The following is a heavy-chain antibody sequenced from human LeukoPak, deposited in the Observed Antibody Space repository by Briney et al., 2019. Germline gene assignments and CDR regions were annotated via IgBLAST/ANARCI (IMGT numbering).Heavy chain of an antibody. CDR2: IFYNGNT. CDR3: ARGRLGPVYYYYYYGMDV. D-gene: IGHD2-8*01. J-gene: IGHJ6*02. CDR1: GGSIGGYF. Sequence: SETLSLTCTVSGGSIGGYFWSWLRQPPGKGLEWVGWIFYNGNTNYNSSLKSRLTMSVDASKNQFYLKLNSVTAADTAVYYCARGRLGPVYYYYYYGMDVWGQGTTVTVSS. V-gene: IGHV4-59*12.